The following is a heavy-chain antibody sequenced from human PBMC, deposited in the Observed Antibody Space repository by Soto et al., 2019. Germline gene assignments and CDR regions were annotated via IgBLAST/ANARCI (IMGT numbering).Heavy chain of an antibody. J-gene: IGHJ4*02. Sequence: SETLSLTCGVYGASLSGYYFSWIRQSPGKGLEWIGEINHSATTNYNPSLKSRVAISVDTSKNQFSLKVNSVTAADTAVYYCASKPSNWNTWMIYWGPGIQVTVSS. V-gene: IGHV4-34*01. CDR3: ASKPSNWNTWMIY. CDR1: GASLSGYY. D-gene: IGHD1-1*01. CDR2: INHSATT.